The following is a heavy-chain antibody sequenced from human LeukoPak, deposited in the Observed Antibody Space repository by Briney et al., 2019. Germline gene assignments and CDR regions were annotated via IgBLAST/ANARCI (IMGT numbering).Heavy chain of an antibody. J-gene: IGHJ4*02. CDR2: INYSGST. CDR3: ARGYSTGWYGGFDF. D-gene: IGHD6-19*01. CDR1: GGSISSYY. V-gene: IGHV4-59*08. Sequence: SETLSLTCTVSGGSISSYYWSWVRQPPGKGLEWIGFINYSGSTTYNPSLKSRVTISVDTSRNQFSLKLSSVTAADRAVYYCARGYSTGWYGGFDFWGQGTLVTVFS.